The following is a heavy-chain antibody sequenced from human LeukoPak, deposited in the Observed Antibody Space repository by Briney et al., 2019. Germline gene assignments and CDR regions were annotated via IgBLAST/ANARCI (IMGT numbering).Heavy chain of an antibody. CDR2: IYTGGST. J-gene: IGHJ4*02. D-gene: IGHD6-19*01. Sequence: PGGSLRLSCVASGFNVSNNYMSWVRQAPGKGLEWVSIIYTGGSTYYAGSVKGRFTVSRDNSKNTLYLQMNSLRAEDTAVYYCAKTELEGWYYFDYWGQGTLVTVSS. V-gene: IGHV3-53*01. CDR3: AKTELEGWYYFDY. CDR1: GFNVSNNY.